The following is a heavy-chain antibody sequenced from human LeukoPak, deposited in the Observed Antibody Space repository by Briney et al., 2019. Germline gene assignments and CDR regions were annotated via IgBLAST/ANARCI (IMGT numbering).Heavy chain of an antibody. CDR1: GFTFSTYV. D-gene: IGHD3-10*02. V-gene: IGHV3-30*18. J-gene: IGHJ6*02. Sequence: PGGSLRLSCATSGFTFSTYVMSWVRQAPGKGLEWVAVISYDGSNKYYADSVKGRFTISRDNSKNTLYLQMNSLRAEDTAVYYCAKLGSGSYSHRYYYYYGMDVWGQGTTVTVSS. CDR2: ISYDGSNK. CDR3: AKLGSGSYSHRYYYYYGMDV.